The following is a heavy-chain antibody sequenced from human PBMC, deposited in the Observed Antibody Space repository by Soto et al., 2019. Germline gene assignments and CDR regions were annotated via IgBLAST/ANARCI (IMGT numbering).Heavy chain of an antibody. Sequence: QVQLQQWGAGLLKPSETLSLTCAVYGGSFSGYYWSWIRQPPGKGLEWIGEINHSGSTNYNPSLKSRVTISVDTSKTQFSLKRSSVTASDTAVYYCATSFCSGGSCPEDMDVWGKGTTVTVSS. CDR2: INHSGST. V-gene: IGHV4-34*01. CDR3: ATSFCSGGSCPEDMDV. D-gene: IGHD2-15*01. J-gene: IGHJ6*03. CDR1: GGSFSGYY.